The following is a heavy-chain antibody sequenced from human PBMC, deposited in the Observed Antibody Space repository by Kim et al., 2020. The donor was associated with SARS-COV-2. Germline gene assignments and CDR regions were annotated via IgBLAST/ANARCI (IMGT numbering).Heavy chain of an antibody. D-gene: IGHD1-1*01. V-gene: IGHV1-2*02. CDR2: INPYNGGT. J-gene: IGHJ4*02. Sequence: ASVKVSCKASGYTFSNFFIHGVRQAPGQGLEWMGWINPYNGGTVYAPKFQGRVSLTSVPSISTVYMEVSSLIPDDTAVYYCARDPDERSDFDYWGQGTLITVSS. CDR1: GYTFSNFF. CDR3: ARDPDERSDFDY.